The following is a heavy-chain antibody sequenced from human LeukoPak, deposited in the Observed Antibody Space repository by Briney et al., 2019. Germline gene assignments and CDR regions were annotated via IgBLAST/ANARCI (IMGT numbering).Heavy chain of an antibody. J-gene: IGHJ4*02. Sequence: GGSLRLSCAASGFRFYDYALHLVRQAPGKGLEGVAVISPDGSHKYYEDSVNGRFTISRDNSKSTLYLQMNTLTVEDTAIYHCSNEGGVYLPFADWGQGTRVTVSS. V-gene: IGHV3-30*18. CDR1: GFRFYDYA. CDR3: SNEGGVYLPFAD. CDR2: ISPDGSHK. D-gene: IGHD2-8*01.